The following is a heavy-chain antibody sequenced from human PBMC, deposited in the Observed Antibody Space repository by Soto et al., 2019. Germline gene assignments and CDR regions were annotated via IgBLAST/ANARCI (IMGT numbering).Heavy chain of an antibody. V-gene: IGHV3-23*01. D-gene: IGHD1-1*01. Sequence: QAGGSLRLSCAASGFTFSSYAMSWVRQAPGKGLEWVSAISGSGGSTYYADSVKGRFTISRDNSKNTLYLQMNSLRAEDTAVYYCATDWNPWRDFDYWGQGTLVTVSS. J-gene: IGHJ4*02. CDR1: GFTFSSYA. CDR2: ISGSGGST. CDR3: ATDWNPWRDFDY.